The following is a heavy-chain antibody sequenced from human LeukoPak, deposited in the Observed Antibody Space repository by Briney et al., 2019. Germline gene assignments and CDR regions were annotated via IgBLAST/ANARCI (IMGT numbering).Heavy chain of an antibody. V-gene: IGHV1-2*02. CDR1: GYTFTGYY. CDR2: INPNSGGT. D-gene: IGHD4-17*01. CDR3: ARDLAYGDREYYYYYYGMDV. Sequence: GASVKVSCKASGYTFTGYYMHWVRQASGQGLEWMGWINPNSGGTNYAQKFQGRVTMTRDTSISTAYMELSRLRSDDTAVYYCARDLAYGDREYYYYYYGMDVWGQGTTVTVSS. J-gene: IGHJ6*02.